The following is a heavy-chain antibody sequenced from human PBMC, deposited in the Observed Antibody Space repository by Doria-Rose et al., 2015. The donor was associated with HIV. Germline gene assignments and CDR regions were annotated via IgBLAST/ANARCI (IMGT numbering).Heavy chain of an antibody. V-gene: IGHV2-26*01. Sequence: QESGPVLVKPTETLTLTCTASGVSLSSPGMGVSWIRQPPGRALEWLANIFSDDERSYKTSLKSRLTISRGSYKSQVVLTMTDMDPVDTATDYCSRIKSSRWYHKYYFDFWGQGTLVIVSA. D-gene: IGHD6-13*01. CDR1: GVSLSSPGMG. CDR3: SRIKSSRWYHKYYFDF. J-gene: IGHJ4*02. CDR2: IFSDDER.